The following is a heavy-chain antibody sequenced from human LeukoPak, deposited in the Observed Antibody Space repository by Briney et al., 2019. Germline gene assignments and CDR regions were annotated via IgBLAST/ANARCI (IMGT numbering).Heavy chain of an antibody. CDR1: GGSFSGYY. CDR3: ARRVKLRFLEWLLNGPAAGAFDI. D-gene: IGHD3-3*01. J-gene: IGHJ3*02. V-gene: IGHV4-34*01. CDR2: INHSGST. Sequence: KSSETLSLTCAVYGGSFSGYYWSWIRQPPGKGLEWIGEINHSGSTNYNPSLKSRVTISVDTSKNQFSLKLSSVTAADTAVYYCARRVKLRFLEWLLNGPAAGAFDIWGQGTMVTVSS.